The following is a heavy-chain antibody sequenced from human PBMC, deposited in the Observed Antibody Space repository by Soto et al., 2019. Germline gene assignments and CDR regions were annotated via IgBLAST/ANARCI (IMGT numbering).Heavy chain of an antibody. J-gene: IGHJ5*02. D-gene: IGHD3-3*01. CDR2: IDHSGYT. CDR1: GGSFSGYY. Sequence: SETLSLTCAVYGGSFSGYYWNWIRQPPGKGLEWIGEIDHSGYTNYNPSLKSRVTISVDTSKNQFSLRLTAVAAADTAVYYCARVRDWFDPWGQGTLVTVSS. V-gene: IGHV4-34*01. CDR3: ARVRDWFDP.